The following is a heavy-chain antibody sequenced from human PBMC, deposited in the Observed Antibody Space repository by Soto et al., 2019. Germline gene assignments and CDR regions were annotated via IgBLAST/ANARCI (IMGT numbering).Heavy chain of an antibody. D-gene: IGHD3-3*01. V-gene: IGHV1-18*01. Sequence: ASVKVSCKASGYTFTSYGISWVRQAPGQGLEWMGWISAYNGNTNYAQKLQGRVTMTTDTSTSTAYMELRSLRSDDTAVYYCARSSAVGMGDFWSGYYSHDAFDIWGRGTLVTVSS. CDR3: ARSSAVGMGDFWSGYYSHDAFDI. J-gene: IGHJ3*02. CDR2: ISAYNGNT. CDR1: GYTFTSYG.